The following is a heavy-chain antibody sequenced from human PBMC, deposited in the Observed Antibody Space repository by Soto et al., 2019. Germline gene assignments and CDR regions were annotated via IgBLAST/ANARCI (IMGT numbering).Heavy chain of an antibody. CDR2: IIPIFGTA. CDR3: AKDRALHYDILTGYSSLDY. V-gene: IGHV1-69*13. J-gene: IGHJ4*02. CDR1: GGTFSSYA. Sequence: SVKVSCKASGGTFSSYAISWVRQAPGQELEWMGGIIPIFGTANYAQKFQGRVTITADESTSTAYMELNSVRSEDTAVYFCAKDRALHYDILTGYSSLDYWGQGTLVTVSS. D-gene: IGHD3-9*01.